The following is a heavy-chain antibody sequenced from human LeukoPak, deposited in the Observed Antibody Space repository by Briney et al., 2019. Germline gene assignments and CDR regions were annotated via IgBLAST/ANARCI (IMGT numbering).Heavy chain of an antibody. Sequence: PSETLSLTCACAVYSGSFSTYYWSWIHQPPGKGLEWIGEINHSGSTNYNPSLKSRVTISLDTSKNQFSLKLSSVTAADTAVYYCARKTIAVPGTDWGQGTLVTVSS. CDR1: SGSFSTYY. V-gene: IGHV4-34*01. D-gene: IGHD6-13*01. CDR3: ARKTIAVPGTD. J-gene: IGHJ4*02. CDR2: INHSGST.